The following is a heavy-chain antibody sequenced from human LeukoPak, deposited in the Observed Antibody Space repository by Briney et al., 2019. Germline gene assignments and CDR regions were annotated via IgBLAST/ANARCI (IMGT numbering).Heavy chain of an antibody. Sequence: GGSLRLSCAASGFTFDDYAMHWVRQAPGKGLEWVSGISWNSGSIGYADSVKGRFTISRDNAKNSLYLQMNSLRAEDTALYYCAKDAGPYSSSWYASRDSYYYYGMDVWGQGTTVTVSS. V-gene: IGHV3-9*01. J-gene: IGHJ6*02. D-gene: IGHD6-13*01. CDR3: AKDAGPYSSSWYASRDSYYYYGMDV. CDR1: GFTFDDYA. CDR2: ISWNSGSI.